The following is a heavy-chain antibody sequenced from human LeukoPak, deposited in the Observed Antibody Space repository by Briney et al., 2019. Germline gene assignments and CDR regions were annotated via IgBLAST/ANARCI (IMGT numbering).Heavy chain of an antibody. J-gene: IGHJ3*02. Sequence: TGGSLRLSCAASGFTFSSYAMHWVRQAPGKGLEWVAVISYDGSNKYYADSVKGRFTISRDNSKNTLYLQMNSLRAEDTAVYYCASSSLGDSSGYSTLSDAFDIWGQGTMVTVSS. CDR3: ASSSLGDSSGYSTLSDAFDI. CDR1: GFTFSSYA. CDR2: ISYDGSNK. V-gene: IGHV3-30-3*01. D-gene: IGHD3-22*01.